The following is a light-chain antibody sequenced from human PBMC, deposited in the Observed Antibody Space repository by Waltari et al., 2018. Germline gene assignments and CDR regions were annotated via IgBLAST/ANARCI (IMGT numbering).Light chain of an antibody. CDR1: RSNIGSHN. CDR3: AAWDDSLNGRV. CDR2: SNN. J-gene: IGLJ2*01. V-gene: IGLV1-44*01. Sequence: QSRLTQPPSPSGTPGQRVTISSSGSRSNIGSHNVPWYQHLPGPAPKLLIHSNNQRPPGVSDRFSGSKSGTSASLAISGLQSEDEAVYYCAAWDDSLNGRVFGGGTKLTVV.